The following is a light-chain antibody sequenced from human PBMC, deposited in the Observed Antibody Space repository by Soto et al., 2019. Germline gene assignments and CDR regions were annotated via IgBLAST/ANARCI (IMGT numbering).Light chain of an antibody. V-gene: IGLV2-14*01. Sequence: QSVLTQPASVSGSPGQSITISCTGTSSDVGGYNYVSWYQQHPGKAPKLMIYDVSDRPSGVSNRFSGSKSGNTASLTISGLQAEDEAYYYCSSYPSSSPSLFGTGTKVTGL. CDR1: SSDVGGYNY. CDR3: SSYPSSSPSL. CDR2: DVS. J-gene: IGLJ1*01.